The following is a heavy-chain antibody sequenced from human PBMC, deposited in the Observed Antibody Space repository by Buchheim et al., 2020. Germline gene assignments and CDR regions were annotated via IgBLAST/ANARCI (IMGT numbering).Heavy chain of an antibody. V-gene: IGHV4-59*01. CDR3: ARAGGYDYVWGSYRPRDGMDV. Sequence: QVQLLESGPRLVKPSETLSLTCTVSGGSISSYYWSWIRQPPGKGLEWIGYIYYSGTTNYNPSIKSRVTISVDTAKNKFSLKLRSVTAADTAVYYCARAGGYDYVWGSYRPRDGMDVWGQGTT. J-gene: IGHJ6*02. D-gene: IGHD3-16*02. CDR1: GGSISSYY. CDR2: IYYSGTT.